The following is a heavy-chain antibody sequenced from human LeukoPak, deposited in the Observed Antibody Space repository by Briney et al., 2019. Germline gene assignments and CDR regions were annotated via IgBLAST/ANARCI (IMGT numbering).Heavy chain of an antibody. CDR2: ISGSGFST. CDR1: GVTFSSFA. V-gene: IGHV3-23*01. CDR3: AKDPYTYYYDSSGYNFDY. J-gene: IGHJ4*02. D-gene: IGHD3-22*01. Sequence: GGSLRLSCVASGVTFSSFAMSWVRQAPGKGLGWVSTISGSGFSTYYAESVEGRFTISRDNSKNTLFLQMNSLRAEDTAVYYCAKDPYTYYYDSSGYNFDYWGQGTLVTVSS.